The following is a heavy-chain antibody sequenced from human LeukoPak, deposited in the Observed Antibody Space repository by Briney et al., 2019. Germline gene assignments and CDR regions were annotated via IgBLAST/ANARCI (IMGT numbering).Heavy chain of an antibody. CDR1: GGSISSYY. CDR2: IYYSGST. V-gene: IGHV4-59*01. D-gene: IGHD3-10*01. Sequence: PSETLSLTCTVSGGSISSYYWSWIRQPPGKGLEWIGYIYYSGSTNYNPSLKSRVTISVDTSKNQFSLKLSSVTAADTAVYYCASLKGSGSYYNLDYWGQGTLVTVSS. J-gene: IGHJ4*02. CDR3: ASLKGSGSYYNLDY.